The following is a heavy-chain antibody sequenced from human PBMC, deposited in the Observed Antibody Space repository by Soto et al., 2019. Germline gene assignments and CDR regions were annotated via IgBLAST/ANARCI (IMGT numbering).Heavy chain of an antibody. CDR1: GFTFDDYS. J-gene: IGHJ3*02. D-gene: IGHD1-26*01. Sequence: PXGSLRLSCAASGFTFDDYSMHWVRLAPGKGLEWVSGISWRSGDITYADSVRGRFTISRDNANSTLYLQMNSLRLEDTALYYCAKDVKVGDTLWKDAFDIWGPGTMVTVSS. V-gene: IGHV3-9*01. CDR2: ISWRSGDI. CDR3: AKDVKVGDTLWKDAFDI.